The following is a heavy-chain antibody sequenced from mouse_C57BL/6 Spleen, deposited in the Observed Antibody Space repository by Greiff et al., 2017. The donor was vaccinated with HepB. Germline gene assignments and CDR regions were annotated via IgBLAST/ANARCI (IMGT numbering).Heavy chain of an antibody. Sequence: EVKLMESGEGLVKPGGSLKLSCAASGFTFSSYAMSWVRQTPEKRLEWVAYISSGGDYIYYADTVKGRFTISRDNARNTLYLQMSSLKSEDTAMYYCTRVSITTVVADYWGQGTTLTVSS. D-gene: IGHD1-1*01. CDR1: GFTFSSYA. V-gene: IGHV5-9-1*02. J-gene: IGHJ2*01. CDR2: ISSGGDYI. CDR3: TRVSITTVVADY.